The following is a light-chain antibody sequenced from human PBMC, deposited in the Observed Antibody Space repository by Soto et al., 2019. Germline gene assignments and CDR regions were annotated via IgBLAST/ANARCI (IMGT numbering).Light chain of an antibody. CDR1: SRDVGNYNY. Sequence: QSALTQPASVSGSPGQSITISCTGTSRDVGNYNYVSWYRQDPGKAPKLIIYEVSNRPSGVSSRFSGSKSDNTASLTISGLHAEDEADYYCSSYTSTSTLYVFGTGTKLTVL. CDR2: EVS. CDR3: SSYTSTSTLYV. J-gene: IGLJ1*01. V-gene: IGLV2-14*01.